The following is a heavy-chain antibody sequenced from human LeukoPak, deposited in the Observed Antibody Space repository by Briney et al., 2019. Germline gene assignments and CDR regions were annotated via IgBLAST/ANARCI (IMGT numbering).Heavy chain of an antibody. V-gene: IGHV1-18*01. D-gene: IGHD2-15*01. CDR1: GYTFTSYG. CDR3: ARVDCSGNSCYSFDY. J-gene: IGHJ4*02. CDR2: ISAYNGNT. Sequence: ASVRVSCKSSGYTFTSYGITWVRQAPGLGLEWVGGISAYNGNTNYAQNLQGRVTMTTDTSTSTAYMEVRGVRSDVTAVCCCARVDCSGNSCYSFDYWGQGTLVTVSS.